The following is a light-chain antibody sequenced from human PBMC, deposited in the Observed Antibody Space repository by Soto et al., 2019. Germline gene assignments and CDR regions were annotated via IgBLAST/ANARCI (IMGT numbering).Light chain of an antibody. CDR2: EVS. Sequence: QSVLTQPPSASGSPGQSVTISCTGISSDVGGYNYVSWFQQHPGKAPKLMIYEVSKRPSGVPDRFSGSRSANTASLTVSGLQAEDEADYYCTSYAGSTPYVFGTGTKLTVL. V-gene: IGLV2-8*01. J-gene: IGLJ1*01. CDR1: SSDVGGYNY. CDR3: TSYAGSTPYV.